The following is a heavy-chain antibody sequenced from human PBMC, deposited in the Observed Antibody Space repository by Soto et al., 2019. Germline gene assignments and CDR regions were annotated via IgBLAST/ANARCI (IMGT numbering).Heavy chain of an antibody. CDR1: GGSISSSSYY. J-gene: IGHJ4*02. D-gene: IGHD5-18*01. V-gene: IGHV4-39*01. Sequence: SETLSLTCTVSGGSISSSSYYWGWIRQPPGKGLEWIGSIYYSGSTYYNPSLKSRVTISVDTPKNQFSLKLSSVTAAGTAVYYCARAQRGYSHGSDGGGFDYWGQGTLVTVS. CDR2: IYYSGST. CDR3: ARAQRGYSHGSDGGGFDY.